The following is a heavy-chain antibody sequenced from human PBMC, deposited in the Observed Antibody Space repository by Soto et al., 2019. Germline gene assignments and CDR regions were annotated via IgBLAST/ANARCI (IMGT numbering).Heavy chain of an antibody. CDR3: AAVMVRGVTTDY. J-gene: IGHJ4*02. D-gene: IGHD3-10*01. Sequence: SVKVSCKASGGTFSSYTISWVRQAPGQGLEWMGRIIPILGIANYAQKFQGRVTITADKSTSTAYMELSSLRSEGTAVYYCAAVMVRGVTTDYWGQGTLVTVSS. CDR1: GGTFSSYT. CDR2: IIPILGIA. V-gene: IGHV1-69*02.